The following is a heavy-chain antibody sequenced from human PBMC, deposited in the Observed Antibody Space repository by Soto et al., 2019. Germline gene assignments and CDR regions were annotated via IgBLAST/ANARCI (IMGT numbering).Heavy chain of an antibody. J-gene: IGHJ6*02. Sequence: PGESLKISCKGSGYSFTSYWISWVRQMPGKGLEWMGRIDPSDSYTNYSPSFQGHVTISADKSISTAYLQWSSLKASDTAMYYCARPGGTYYDYYYGMDVWGQGTTVTVSS. CDR2: IDPSDSYT. V-gene: IGHV5-10-1*01. D-gene: IGHD1-1*01. CDR3: ARPGGTYYDYYYGMDV. CDR1: GYSFTSYW.